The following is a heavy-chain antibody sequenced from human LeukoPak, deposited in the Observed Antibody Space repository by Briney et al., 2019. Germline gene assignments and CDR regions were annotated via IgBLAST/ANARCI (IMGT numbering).Heavy chain of an antibody. Sequence: GGPLKISWKGSGSHFPIYWIAGVRQMPGKGLEGMGIIYPGDSDTSYSPSFQGQVTISADKSISTAYLQWTSLKASDTAMYYCARSGWRSGWYGYYFDYWGQGTLVTVSS. J-gene: IGHJ4*02. D-gene: IGHD6-19*01. CDR1: GSHFPIYW. CDR2: IYPGDSDT. CDR3: ARSGWRSGWYGYYFDY. V-gene: IGHV5-51*01.